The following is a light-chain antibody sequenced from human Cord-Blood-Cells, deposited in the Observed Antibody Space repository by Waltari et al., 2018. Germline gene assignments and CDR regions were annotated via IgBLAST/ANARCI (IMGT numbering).Light chain of an antibody. J-gene: IGKJ4*01. CDR2: GAS. CDR3: QQYGSSPLT. V-gene: IGKV3-20*01. Sequence: EIVSTQSPGTLSLSPGERATLSCRASQSVSSSYLAWYPQKPGQAPRLLNYGASSRATGIPDRFSGSGSGTDFTLTISRLEPEDFAVYYCQQYGSSPLTFGGGTKVEIK. CDR1: QSVSSSY.